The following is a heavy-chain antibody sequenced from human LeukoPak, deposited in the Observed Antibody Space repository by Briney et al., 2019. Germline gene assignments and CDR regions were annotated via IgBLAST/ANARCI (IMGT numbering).Heavy chain of an antibody. CDR3: ARDDASGNYYAMDL. Sequence: GSLRLSCAASGFSFSGSSMNWVRQAPGKGPEWVSSISPNSAYIYYTDSLKGRFTISRDNARNSLYLQMNSLRVEDTALYYCARDDASGNYYAMDLWGQGTLVTVSS. CDR1: GFSFSGSS. V-gene: IGHV3-21*01. CDR2: ISPNSAYI. D-gene: IGHD1-26*01. J-gene: IGHJ5*02.